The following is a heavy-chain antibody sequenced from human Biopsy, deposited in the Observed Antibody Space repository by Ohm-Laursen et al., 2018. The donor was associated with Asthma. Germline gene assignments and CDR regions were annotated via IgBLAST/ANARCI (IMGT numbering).Heavy chain of an antibody. CDR1: GFTFSSYA. Sequence: GSLRLSCSASGFTFSSYAMHWVRQVPGKGLVWVSRVNGDGRSTSYADSVKGRFTISRDNAKNTLYLQMNSLRAEGTALYYCARVSSYWAFDPWGQGTLVTVSS. V-gene: IGHV3-74*01. J-gene: IGHJ5*02. CDR2: VNGDGRST. D-gene: IGHD3-16*02. CDR3: ARVSSYWAFDP.